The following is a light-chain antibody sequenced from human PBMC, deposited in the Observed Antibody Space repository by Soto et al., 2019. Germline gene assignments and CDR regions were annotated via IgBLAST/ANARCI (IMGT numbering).Light chain of an antibody. CDR3: TSYTASSTRV. Sequence: QAALTQPASVSGSPGHSIAISCTGTSSDVGAYDFVSWYQQHPDKAPKLIIYEVRHRPSGVSYRFSGSKSVNTATLTISGLQAEDEADYYCTSYTASSTRVFGTGTKVTVL. V-gene: IGLV2-14*03. CDR2: EVR. CDR1: SSDVGAYDF. J-gene: IGLJ1*01.